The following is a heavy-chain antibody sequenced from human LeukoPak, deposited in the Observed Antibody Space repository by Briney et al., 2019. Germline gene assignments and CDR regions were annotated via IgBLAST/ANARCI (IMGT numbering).Heavy chain of an antibody. Sequence: SETLSLTCTVSGGSISSGGYYWSWIRQPPGKGLEWIGYIYYSGSTNYNPSLKSRVTISVDTSKNQFSLKLSSVTAADTAVYYCARVHSAGEGDFDYWGQGTLLTVSS. CDR3: ARVHSAGEGDFDY. J-gene: IGHJ4*02. V-gene: IGHV4-61*08. CDR1: GGSISSGGYY. D-gene: IGHD6-13*01. CDR2: IYYSGST.